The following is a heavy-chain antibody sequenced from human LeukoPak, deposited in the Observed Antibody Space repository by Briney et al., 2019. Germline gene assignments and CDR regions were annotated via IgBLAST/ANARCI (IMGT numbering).Heavy chain of an antibody. J-gene: IGHJ4*02. CDR1: GFTFSSYA. CDR2: ISGSGGST. V-gene: IGHV3-23*01. D-gene: IGHD1-1*01. Sequence: PGGSLRLSCAASGFTFSSYAMSWVRQAPGKGLEWVSAISGSGGSTYYADSVKGRFTISRDNAKNSLYLQMNSLRAEDTAVYYCARDLLGTPGAPDYWGQGTLVTVSS. CDR3: ARDLLGTPGAPDY.